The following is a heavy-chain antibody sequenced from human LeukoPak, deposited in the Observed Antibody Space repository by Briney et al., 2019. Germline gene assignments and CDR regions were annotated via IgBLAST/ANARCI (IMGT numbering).Heavy chain of an antibody. V-gene: IGHV3-48*01. CDR1: GFTFRSYG. J-gene: IGHJ3*02. D-gene: IGHD4-11*01. CDR2: ISSSSTTI. Sequence: GGSLRLSCAASGFTFRSYGMNWVRQAPGKGLEWVSYISSSSTTIYYADSVKGRFTISRDNAKNSLYLQMHSLRAEDTAVYYCARESPTVTTPYDAFDIWGQGTMVTVSS. CDR3: ARESPTVTTPYDAFDI.